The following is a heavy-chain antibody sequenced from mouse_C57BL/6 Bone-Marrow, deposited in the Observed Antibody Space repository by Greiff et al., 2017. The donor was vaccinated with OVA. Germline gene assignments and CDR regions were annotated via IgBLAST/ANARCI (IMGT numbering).Heavy chain of an antibody. D-gene: IGHD2-12*01. CDR1: GFTFTDYY. V-gene: IGHV7-3*01. Sequence: EVHLVESGGGLVQPGGSLSLSCAASGFTFTDYYMSWVRQPPGKALEWLGFIRNKANGYTTEYSASVKGRFTISRDNSQSILYLQMNALRAEDSATYYCARFLYDHYAMDYWGQGTSVTVSS. CDR3: ARFLYDHYAMDY. CDR2: IRNKANGYTT. J-gene: IGHJ4*01.